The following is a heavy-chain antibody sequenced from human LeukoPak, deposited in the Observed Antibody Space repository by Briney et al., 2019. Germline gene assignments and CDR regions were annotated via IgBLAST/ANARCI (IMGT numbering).Heavy chain of an antibody. Sequence: GGSLRLSCAASGFTFSDYGIQWVRQAPGKGLEWTASIWNDGSHPYYADSVTGRITISRDNSKNTVYLLVNNLRDQDTPVYFCASDRSYGPETKGPHKVGRQDTTVIVSS. CDR2: IWNDGSHP. J-gene: IGHJ6*02. CDR3: ASDRSYGPETKGPHKV. CDR1: GFTFSDYG. D-gene: IGHD1-14*01. V-gene: IGHV3-33*01.